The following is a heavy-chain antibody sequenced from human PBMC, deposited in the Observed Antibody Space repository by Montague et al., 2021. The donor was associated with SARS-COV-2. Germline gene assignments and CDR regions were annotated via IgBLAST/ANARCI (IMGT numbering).Heavy chain of an antibody. Sequence: SETRSLTCAVYGGSFSGYYWNWIRQPPGKGLEWIGEINHSGSTNYNPSLKSRVTMSVDTSKNQFSLKLSSVAAAGTAVYYCARGARQGYGFRLGSFDSWGQGTLVTVSS. CDR3: ARGARQGYGFRLGSFDS. J-gene: IGHJ4*02. CDR1: GGSFSGYY. D-gene: IGHD3-10*01. CDR2: INHSGST. V-gene: IGHV4-34*01.